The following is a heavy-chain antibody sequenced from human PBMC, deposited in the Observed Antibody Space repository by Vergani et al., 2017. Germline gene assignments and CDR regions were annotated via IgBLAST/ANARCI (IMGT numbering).Heavy chain of an antibody. CDR3: ARSTPLGWFDP. Sequence: EVQLVESGGGLVQPGGSLRLSCAASGFTFSSFSMNWVRQAPGKGLEWVSYISSSSSTIYYADSVKGRFTISRDNAKNSLYLQMNSLRAEDTAVYYCARSTPLGWFDPWGQGTLVTVSS. J-gene: IGHJ5*02. D-gene: IGHD2-15*01. CDR1: GFTFSSFS. CDR2: ISSSSSTI. V-gene: IGHV3-48*01.